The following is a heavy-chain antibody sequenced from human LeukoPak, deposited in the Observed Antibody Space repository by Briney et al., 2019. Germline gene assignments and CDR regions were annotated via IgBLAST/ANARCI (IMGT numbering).Heavy chain of an antibody. CDR2: INWNGRSR. V-gene: IGHV3-20*04. CDR3: ARPLGITGTTPFDY. D-gene: IGHD1-7*01. Sequence: GGSLRLSCAASGFTFDDYAMHWVRQAPGKGLEWVSGINWNGRSRGYADSLKGRFTISRDNAKNSLYLQMNSLRAEDTALYYCARPLGITGTTPFDYWGQGTLVTVSS. CDR1: GFTFDDYA. J-gene: IGHJ4*02.